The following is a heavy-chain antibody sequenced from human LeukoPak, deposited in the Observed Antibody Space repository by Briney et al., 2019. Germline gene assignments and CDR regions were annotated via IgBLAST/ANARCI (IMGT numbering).Heavy chain of an antibody. CDR3: AKDPLGGTAIVGLDS. V-gene: IGHV3-43*02. CDR1: GFTFYNYA. J-gene: IGHJ4*02. D-gene: IGHD5-18*01. CDR2: VNGNGGST. Sequence: GGSLRLSCAASGFTFYNYAMYWVRQAPGKGLEWVSLVNGNGGSTYYADSVKGRFTISRDNSKNSLYLQMNSLRTEDSAFYYCAKDPLGGTAIVGLDSWGQGTVVIVSS.